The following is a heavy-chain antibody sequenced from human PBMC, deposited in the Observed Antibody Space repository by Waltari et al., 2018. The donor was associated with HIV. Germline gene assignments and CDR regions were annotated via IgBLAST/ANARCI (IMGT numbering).Heavy chain of an antibody. CDR3: ARQVRGAAAGRTLGYFYSYGLDV. CDR2: IYPGDSDT. V-gene: IGHV5-51*01. Sequence: EVQLVQSGAEVKKPGESLKITCKGSGYNFPNYWIGWVRQVPGKGLEWMGIIYPGDSDTTYSPSFQGQVTISADKSISTAYLQWSSLKASDTAMYYCARQVRGAAAGRTLGYFYSYGLDVWGQGTTVTVSS. CDR1: GYNFPNYW. D-gene: IGHD6-13*01. J-gene: IGHJ6*02.